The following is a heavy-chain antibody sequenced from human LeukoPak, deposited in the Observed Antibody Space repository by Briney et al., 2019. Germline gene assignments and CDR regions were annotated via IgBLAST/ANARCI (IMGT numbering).Heavy chain of an antibody. CDR3: AKAMQWLALRNYFDY. V-gene: IGHV1-18*01. D-gene: IGHD6-19*01. CDR2: ISAYNGNT. J-gene: IGHJ4*02. CDR1: GFTFTSYG. Sequence: GASVKVSCKASGFTFTSYGISWVRQAPGQGLEWMGWISAYNGNTNYAQKLQGRVTMTTDTSTSTAYMELRSLRSDDTAVYYCAKAMQWLALRNYFDYWGQGTLVTVSS.